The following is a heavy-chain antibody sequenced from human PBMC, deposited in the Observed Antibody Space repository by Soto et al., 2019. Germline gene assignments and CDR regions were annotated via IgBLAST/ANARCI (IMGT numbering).Heavy chain of an antibody. Sequence: QVQLVEYGGGAVQPGRSLRLSCAASGFTLSDYGMHWVRQAPDKGLEWVAVIWSDGNRKYYADSVKGRFTISRDNPDNTLFLEMNSLTADDTAVYYCVRGGKTAGGFDVWGHGTMVTVSS. CDR1: GFTLSDYG. CDR2: IWSDGNRK. D-gene: IGHD2-15*01. V-gene: IGHV3-33*01. J-gene: IGHJ3*01. CDR3: VRGGKTAGGFDV.